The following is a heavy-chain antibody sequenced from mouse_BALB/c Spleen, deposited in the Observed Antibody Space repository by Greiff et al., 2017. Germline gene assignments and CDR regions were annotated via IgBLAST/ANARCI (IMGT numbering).Heavy chain of an antibody. J-gene: IGHJ4*01. V-gene: IGHV1-63*01. CDR3: VYGNYVDAMDY. D-gene: IGHD2-10*02. Sequence: VQLQQSGAELVRPGTSVKISCKASGYAFTNYWLGWVKQRPGHGLEWIGDIYPGSGNTYYNEKFKGKATLTADKSSSTAYMQLSSLTSEDSAVYFCVYGNYVDAMDYWGQGTSVTVSS. CDR1: GYAFTNYW. CDR2: IYPGSGNT.